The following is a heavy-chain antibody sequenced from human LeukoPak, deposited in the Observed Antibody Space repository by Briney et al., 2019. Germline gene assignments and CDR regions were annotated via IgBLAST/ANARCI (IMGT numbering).Heavy chain of an antibody. D-gene: IGHD7-27*01. CDR2: IKEDGSEK. Sequence: PGGSLRLSCAASGFTFSSSWMHWVRQAPGKGLEWVANIKEDGSEKYHADSVKGRFSISRDNAKNSLYLQMNSLRAEDTAVYYCAREKAWGVDYWGQGTLVTVSS. CDR1: GFTFSSSW. V-gene: IGHV3-7*01. J-gene: IGHJ4*02. CDR3: AREKAWGVDY.